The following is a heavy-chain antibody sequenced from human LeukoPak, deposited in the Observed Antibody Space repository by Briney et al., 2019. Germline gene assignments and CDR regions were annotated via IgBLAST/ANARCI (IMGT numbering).Heavy chain of an antibody. CDR3: ARGGNVDPDMAPYYYGRDF. CDR2: ISYDGSNK. J-gene: IGHJ6*02. V-gene: IGHV3-30-3*01. CDR1: GFTFSSYA. D-gene: IGHD5-18*01. Sequence: GGSLRLSCAASGFTFSSYAMHWVRQAPGKGLEWVAVISYDGSNKYYANSVKGRFTISRDNSKNTLYLQMNSLRAEDTAVYYCARGGNVDPDMAPYYYGRDFWGQGTRVTVS.